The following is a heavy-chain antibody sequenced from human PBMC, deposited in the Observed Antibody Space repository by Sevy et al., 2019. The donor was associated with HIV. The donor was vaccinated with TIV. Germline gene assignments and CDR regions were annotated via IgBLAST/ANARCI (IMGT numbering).Heavy chain of an antibody. CDR2: ISDYNGYT. V-gene: IGHV1-18*01. Sequence: ASVKVSCKASGYTFSSYGISWVRQAPGQGLEWMGWISDYNGYTNYAHKFQGRVTMSTETSTRTAYMELRSLRSDDTAVYFCAREGYYYRSGTDRPPNYYRMDVWGQGTAVTVSS. CDR1: GYTFSSYG. D-gene: IGHD3-10*01. CDR3: AREGYYYRSGTDRPPNYYRMDV. J-gene: IGHJ6*02.